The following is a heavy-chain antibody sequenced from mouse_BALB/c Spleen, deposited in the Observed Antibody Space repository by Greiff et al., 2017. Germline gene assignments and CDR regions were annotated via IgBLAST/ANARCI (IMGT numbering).Heavy chain of an antibody. D-gene: IGHD3-1*01. J-gene: IGHJ2*01. CDR3: AKARAYCFDD. CDR2: ISSGGSYT. CDR1: GFTFSSYA. Sequence: EVKLMESGGGLVKPGGSLKLSCAASGFTFSSYAMSWVRQSPEKRLEWVAEISSGGSYTYYPDTVTGRCTIARDNAKNTLYLEMSSLMSEDTAMYYWAKARAYCFDDWGQGTTLTVSS. V-gene: IGHV5-9-4*01.